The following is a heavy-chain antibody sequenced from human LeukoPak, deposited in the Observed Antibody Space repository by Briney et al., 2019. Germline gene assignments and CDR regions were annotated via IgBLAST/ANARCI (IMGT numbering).Heavy chain of an antibody. CDR3: ARDRGYCSGGSCYTDY. D-gene: IGHD2-15*01. Sequence: GASVKVSCKASGYTFTSYYIHWVRQPPGQGLEWMVIINPTGGSISYAQNFQGRVTMTRDTSTSTVYMELRSLRSEDTAVYYCARDRGYCSGGSCYTDYWGQGTLVTVSS. J-gene: IGHJ4*02. CDR2: INPTGGSI. CDR1: GYTFTSYY. V-gene: IGHV1-46*01.